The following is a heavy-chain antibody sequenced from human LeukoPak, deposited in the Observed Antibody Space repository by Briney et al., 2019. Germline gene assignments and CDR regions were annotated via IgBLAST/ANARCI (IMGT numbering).Heavy chain of an antibody. J-gene: IGHJ3*02. CDR1: GGSISSYY. CDR3: VRSDASDI. V-gene: IGHV4-59*08. Sequence: SETLSLTCTVSGGSISSYYWSWIRQPPGKGLEWIGYIYYSGSTNYNPSLKSRVTISVDTSKNQFSLKLSSVTAADTAVYYCVRSDASDIWGQGTVVTVSS. CDR2: IYYSGST.